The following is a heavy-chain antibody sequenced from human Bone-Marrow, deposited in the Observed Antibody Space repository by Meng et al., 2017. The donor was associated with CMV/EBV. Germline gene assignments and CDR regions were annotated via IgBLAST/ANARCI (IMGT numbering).Heavy chain of an antibody. V-gene: IGHV1-2*02. CDR2: INPNSGGT. D-gene: IGHD3-3*01. Sequence: ASVKVSCKASGYTFTGYYMHWVRQAPGQGLEWMGWINPNSGGTNYVQKLQGRVTMTTDTSTSTAYMELRSLRSDDTAVYYCARDPHLEWSPYYGMDVWGQGTTVTVSS. CDR1: GYTFTGYY. J-gene: IGHJ6*02. CDR3: ARDPHLEWSPYYGMDV.